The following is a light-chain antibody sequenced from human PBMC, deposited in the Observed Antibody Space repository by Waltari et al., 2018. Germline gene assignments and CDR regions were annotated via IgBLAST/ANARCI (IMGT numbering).Light chain of an antibody. V-gene: IGLV7-46*01. Sequence: QAVVTQEPSLTVSPGGTVTPTCGSSTGAVTSGPYPSWFQQKPGQAPRTLIYDTSNKHSWTPARFSGSLLGGKAALTLSGAQPEDEAEYYCLLSYSGARPWVFGGGTKLTVL. CDR1: TGAVTSGPY. CDR3: LLSYSGARPWV. J-gene: IGLJ3*02. CDR2: DTS.